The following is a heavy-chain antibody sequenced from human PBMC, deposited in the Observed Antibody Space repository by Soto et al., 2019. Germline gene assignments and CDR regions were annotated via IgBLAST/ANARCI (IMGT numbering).Heavy chain of an antibody. Sequence: QVQLVQSGAEVKKPGSSVKVSCKASGGTFSSYAISWVRQAPGQGLEWMGGIIPIFGTANYAQKFQGRVTITADESTSTAYMELSSLRSEDTAVYYCARDYGDYDPLNYYYGKDVWGQGTTVTVSS. J-gene: IGHJ6*02. D-gene: IGHD4-17*01. CDR2: IIPIFGTA. CDR3: ARDYGDYDPLNYYYGKDV. V-gene: IGHV1-69*01. CDR1: GGTFSSYA.